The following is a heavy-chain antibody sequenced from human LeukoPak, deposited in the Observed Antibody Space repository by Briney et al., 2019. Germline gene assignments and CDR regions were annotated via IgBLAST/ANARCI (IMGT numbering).Heavy chain of an antibody. D-gene: IGHD6-19*01. V-gene: IGHV3-30*04. CDR1: GFTFSSYA. CDR3: ARSSAVAVYFDY. CDR2: ISYDGSNK. Sequence: GGSLRLSCAASGFTFSSYAMHWVRQAPGKGLEWVAVISYDGSNKYYADSVKGRFTISRDNFKNTLYLQMNSLRAEDTAVYYCARSSAVAVYFDYWGQGTLVTVSS. J-gene: IGHJ4*02.